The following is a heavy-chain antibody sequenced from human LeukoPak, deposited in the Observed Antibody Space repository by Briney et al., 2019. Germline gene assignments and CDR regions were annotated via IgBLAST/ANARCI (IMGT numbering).Heavy chain of an antibody. V-gene: IGHV5-51*01. D-gene: IGHD3-9*01. CDR1: GYSFSSYW. J-gene: IGHJ5*02. CDR3: ARRWSDYDILTGYNPLRWFDP. Sequence: GESLKISCKGSGYSFSSYWIGWVRQMPGRGLEWMGIIYPGDSDTRYSPSFQGQVTISADKSINTAYLQWSSLKVSDTAMYYCARRWSDYDILTGYNPLRWFDPWGQGTLITVSS. CDR2: IYPGDSDT.